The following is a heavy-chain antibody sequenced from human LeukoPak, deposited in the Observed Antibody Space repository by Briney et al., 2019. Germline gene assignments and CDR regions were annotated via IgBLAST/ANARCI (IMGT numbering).Heavy chain of an antibody. CDR2: IYSGGST. V-gene: IGHV3-53*01. CDR3: ARDRLYISSSEDY. J-gene: IGHJ4*02. CDR1: GFTFSSNY. Sequence: PGGXLRLSCAASGFTFSSNYMSWVRQAPGKGLEWVSVIYSGGSTSYSDSVKGLFTISRDSSKNTLYLQMNSLRVEDTAVYYCARDRLYISSSEDYWGQGILVTVSS. D-gene: IGHD6-6*01.